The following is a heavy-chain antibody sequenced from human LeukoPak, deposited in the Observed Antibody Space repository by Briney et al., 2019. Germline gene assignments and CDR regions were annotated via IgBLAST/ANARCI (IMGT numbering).Heavy chain of an antibody. Sequence: MSSETLSLTCTVSGGSISSSSYYWGWIRQPPGKGLEWIGSIYYSGSTYYNPSLKSRVTISVDTSKNQFSLKLSSVTAADTAVYYCARVSVVVVAETIDYWGQGTLVTVSS. CDR2: IYYSGST. CDR1: GGSISSSSYY. J-gene: IGHJ4*02. V-gene: IGHV4-39*07. D-gene: IGHD2-15*01. CDR3: ARVSVVVVAETIDY.